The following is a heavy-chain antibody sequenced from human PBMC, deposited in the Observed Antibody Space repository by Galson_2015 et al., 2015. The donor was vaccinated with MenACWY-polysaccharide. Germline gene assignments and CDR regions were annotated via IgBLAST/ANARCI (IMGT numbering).Heavy chain of an antibody. CDR3: ARSSMYYDIFFDY. CDR1: GFSLSTSGMR. CDR2: IDWDDDK. V-gene: IGHV2-70*04. J-gene: IGHJ4*02. Sequence: PALVKPTQTLTLPCTFSGFSLSTSGMRVSWIRQPPGRALEWLARIDWDDDKFYSTSLKTRLTISKDTSKNQVVLTMTTMDPVDTATYYCARSSMYYDIFFDYWGQGTLVSVSS. D-gene: IGHD3-9*01.